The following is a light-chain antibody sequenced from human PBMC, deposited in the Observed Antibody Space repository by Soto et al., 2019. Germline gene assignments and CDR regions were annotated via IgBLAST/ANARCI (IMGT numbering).Light chain of an antibody. V-gene: IGKV2-30*01. CDR3: MQGTHWPPIT. CDR2: KVS. Sequence: DVVMTQSPLSLPVTLGQPASISCRSTQSLVYSDGNTSLNWFQQRPGQSPRRLIYKVSNRDSGVPDRFSGSESGTDFILKISRVEADDVGVYYCMQGTHWPPITFGQGTRLEIK. CDR1: QSLVYSDGNTS. J-gene: IGKJ5*01.